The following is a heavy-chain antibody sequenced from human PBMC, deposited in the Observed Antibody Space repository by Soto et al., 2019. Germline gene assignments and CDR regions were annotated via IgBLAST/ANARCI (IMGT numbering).Heavy chain of an antibody. CDR2: IYYSGST. D-gene: IGHD5-18*01. CDR3: ARHDMAMVRVSYLAQ. Sequence: QVQLQESGPGLVKPSETLSLTCTVSGGSINGYFWSWIRQPPGKGLEWIGYIYYSGSTSYNPSLKSRVTLSVDTSTNQFPLQLSSVTAADTALYFCARHDMAMVRVSYLAQWGQGALVTVSS. CDR1: GGSINGYF. J-gene: IGHJ4*02. V-gene: IGHV4-59*08.